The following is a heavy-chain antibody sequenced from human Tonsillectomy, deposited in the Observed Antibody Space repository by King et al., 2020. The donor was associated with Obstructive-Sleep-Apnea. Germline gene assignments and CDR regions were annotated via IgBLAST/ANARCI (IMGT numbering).Heavy chain of an antibody. V-gene: IGHV3-30*04. CDR3: AGGERIVVVINFDY. CDR1: GFTFSSYA. Sequence: VQMVESGGGVVQPGRSLRLSCAASGFTFSSYAMHWVRQAPGKGLEWVAVISYDGSNKYYADSVKGRFTISRDNSKNTLYLQMNSLRAEDTAMYYGAGGERIVVVINFDYWGQGTLVTVSS. D-gene: IGHD3-22*01. J-gene: IGHJ4*02. CDR2: ISYDGSNK.